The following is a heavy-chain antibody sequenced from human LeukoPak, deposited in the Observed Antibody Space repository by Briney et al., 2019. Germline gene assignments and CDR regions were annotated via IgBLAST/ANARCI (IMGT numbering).Heavy chain of an antibody. D-gene: IGHD5-18*01. J-gene: IGHJ4*02. CDR3: ASVVDTATHFDY. V-gene: IGHV4-39*01. Sequence: SETLSLTCTVSGGSISSSSYYWGWIRQPPGKGLEWIGSIYYSGSTYYNPSLKSRVTISVDTSKNQFSLKLSSVTAADTAVYYCASVVDTATHFDYWGQGTPVTVSS. CDR1: GGSISSSSYY. CDR2: IYYSGST.